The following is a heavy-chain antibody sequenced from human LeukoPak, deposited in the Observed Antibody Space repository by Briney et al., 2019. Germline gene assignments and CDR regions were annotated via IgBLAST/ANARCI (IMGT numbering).Heavy chain of an antibody. J-gene: IGHJ3*01. CDR1: GCLFTGHW. Sequence: GGSLKISCEAFGCLFTGHWIGWVRQMPGRGLEFMGTIYPGDSDTRYSPSFEGRVSISVDKSINTAYLQWSGLKASDTAMYYCARYGKSGTYSHGFDVWGQGTTVIVPS. CDR2: IYPGDSDT. V-gene: IGHV5-51*01. CDR3: ARYGKSGTYSHGFDV. D-gene: IGHD3-10*01.